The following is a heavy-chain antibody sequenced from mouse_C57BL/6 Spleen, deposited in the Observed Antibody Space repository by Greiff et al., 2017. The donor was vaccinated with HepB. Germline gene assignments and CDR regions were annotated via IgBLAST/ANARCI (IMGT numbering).Heavy chain of an antibody. CDR1: GYTFTDYN. J-gene: IGHJ1*03. CDR2: INPNNGGT. V-gene: IGHV1-22*01. CDR3: ASYYGSSYEWYFDV. D-gene: IGHD1-1*01. Sequence: EVQLQQSGPELVKPGASVKMSCKASGYTFTDYNMHWVKQSHGKSLEWIGYINPNNGGTSYNQKFKGKATLTVTKSSSTAYMELRSLTSEDSAVYYCASYYGSSYEWYFDVWGTGTTVTVSS.